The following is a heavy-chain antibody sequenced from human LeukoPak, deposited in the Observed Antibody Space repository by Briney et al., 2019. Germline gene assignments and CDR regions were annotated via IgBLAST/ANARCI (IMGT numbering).Heavy chain of an antibody. CDR2: IHHSGST. D-gene: IGHD3-16*02. CDR3: ARLGGYHDPPDY. Sequence: PSEPLSLTSTVSGGSITSPTYYWAWIRPPPGQELEWIKTIHHSGSTYDNPSLKSRFTTSVDTSKNQFFLNLSSVTAADTAVYYCARLGGYHDPPDYWGQGTLVTVSS. V-gene: IGHV4-39*01. CDR1: GGSITSPTYY. J-gene: IGHJ4*02.